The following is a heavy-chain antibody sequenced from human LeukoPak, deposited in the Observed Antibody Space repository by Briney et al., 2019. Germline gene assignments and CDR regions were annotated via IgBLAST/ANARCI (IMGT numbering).Heavy chain of an antibody. CDR1: GFTFSSYW. J-gene: IGHJ4*02. CDR3: ARDWIYYGSGSFGY. V-gene: IGHV3-7*01. CDR2: IKQDGSEK. D-gene: IGHD3-10*01. Sequence: PGGSLRLSCAGFGFTFSSYWMSWVRQAPGKGLEWVANIKQDGSEKYYVDSMKGRFTISRDNAKNSLYLQMNSLRAEDTAVYYCARDWIYYGSGSFGYWGQGTLVTVSS.